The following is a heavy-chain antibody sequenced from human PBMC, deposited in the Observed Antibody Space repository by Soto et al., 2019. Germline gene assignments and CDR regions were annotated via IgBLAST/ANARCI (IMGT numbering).Heavy chain of an antibody. Sequence: EVQLVESGGGLVQPGGSLRLSCAASGFTFSSYDMHWVRQATGKGLEWVSAIGAAGDTYYSDSVKGRFTISRENGKNSFYLQMNSLRAGDTAVYYCARGTSASWGFDYWGQGTLVTVSS. J-gene: IGHJ4*02. D-gene: IGHD7-27*01. CDR3: ARGTSASWGFDY. CDR1: GFTFSSYD. V-gene: IGHV3-13*01. CDR2: IGAAGDT.